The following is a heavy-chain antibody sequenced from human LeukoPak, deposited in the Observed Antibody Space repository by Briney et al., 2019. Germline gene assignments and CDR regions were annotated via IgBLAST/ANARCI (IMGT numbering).Heavy chain of an antibody. Sequence: QAGGSLRLSCAASGFIFSSHWMTWVRQAPGKGLEWVASIKEDGSEKNYVDSVKGRFTLSRDNAKNSLYLQMKSLRDEDTAVYSCARGYSALGYWGQGTLVTVSS. V-gene: IGHV3-7*01. CDR3: ARGYSALGY. CDR1: GFIFSSHW. D-gene: IGHD6-13*01. J-gene: IGHJ4*02. CDR2: IKEDGSEK.